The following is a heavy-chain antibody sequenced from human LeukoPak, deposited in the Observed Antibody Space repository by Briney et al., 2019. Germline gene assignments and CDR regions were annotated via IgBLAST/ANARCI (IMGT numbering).Heavy chain of an antibody. Sequence: GGSLRLSCAASGFTFGSYEMNWVRQAPGKGLEWVSYISSSGSTIYYADSVKGRFTISKDNAKNPLYLQMNSLRAEDTAVYYCQTWLQIEVIDYWGQGTLVTVSS. CDR2: ISSSGSTI. V-gene: IGHV3-48*03. CDR1: GFTFGSYE. CDR3: QTWLQIEVIDY. D-gene: IGHD5-24*01. J-gene: IGHJ4*02.